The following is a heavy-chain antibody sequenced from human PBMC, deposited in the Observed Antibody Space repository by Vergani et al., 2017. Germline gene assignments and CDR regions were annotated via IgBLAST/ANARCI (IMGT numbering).Heavy chain of an antibody. D-gene: IGHD3-22*01. CDR2: IRSKANSYAT. CDR3: TRPSGYHDY. CDR1: GFTFSGSA. Sequence: EVQLVESGGGLVQPGGSLKLSCAASGFTFSGSAMHWVRQASGKGLEGVGRIRSKANSYATAYAASVKGRFTISRDDSKNTAYLQMNSLKTEDTAVYYCTRPSGYHDYWGQGTLVTVSS. J-gene: IGHJ4*02. V-gene: IGHV3-73*01.